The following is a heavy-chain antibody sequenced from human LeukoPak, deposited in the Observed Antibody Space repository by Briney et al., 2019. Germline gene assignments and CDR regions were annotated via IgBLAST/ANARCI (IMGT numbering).Heavy chain of an antibody. CDR3: VSFYETY. CDR1: GFSFSSCA. Sequence: PGRSLRLSCAASGFSFSSCAMHWVRQAPGMGLEWVAVISFDGSNEYYADSVKGRFTISRDNSKNTLFLQMNSLRAEDTAVYYCVSFYETYWGRGTLVTVSS. D-gene: IGHD2-2*01. J-gene: IGHJ4*02. V-gene: IGHV3-30*04. CDR2: ISFDGSNE.